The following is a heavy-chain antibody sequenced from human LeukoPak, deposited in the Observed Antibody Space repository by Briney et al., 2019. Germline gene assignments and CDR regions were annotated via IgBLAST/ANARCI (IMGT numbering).Heavy chain of an antibody. J-gene: IGHJ5*02. CDR1: GGSISSGDYS. V-gene: IGHV4-30-2*01. CDR2: VSHSGST. CDR3: ARGGYSWYDD. Sequence: SQTLSLTCAVSGGSISSGDYSWSWIRQPPGGGLEWIGYVSHSGSTYYNPSLKSRVTISVDRSKNQFSLNLSSVTAADTAVYYCARGGYSWYDDWGQGTLVTISS.